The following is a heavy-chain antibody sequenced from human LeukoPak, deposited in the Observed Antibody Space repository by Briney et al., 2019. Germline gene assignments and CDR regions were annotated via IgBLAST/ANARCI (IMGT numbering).Heavy chain of an antibody. V-gene: IGHV3-64D*06. CDR2: ISSNGGST. CDR1: GFTFNSSA. Sequence: GGSLRLSCSASGFTFNSSATHWVRQAPGKGLEYVSGISSNGGSTFYADSVKGRFTISRDNSKNTLYLQMTSLRAEDTAVYYCVKGGSGNPLDYWGQGTLVTVSS. D-gene: IGHD3-10*01. J-gene: IGHJ4*02. CDR3: VKGGSGNPLDY.